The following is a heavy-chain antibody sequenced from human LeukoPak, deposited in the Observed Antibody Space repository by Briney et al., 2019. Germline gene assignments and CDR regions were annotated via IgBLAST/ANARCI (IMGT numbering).Heavy chain of an antibody. CDR2: ISAYNSAYNGNT. CDR3: AREYGSGSYTGIDY. Sequence: ASVKVSCEASGYTFTDYYVHWVRQAPGQGLEWMGWISAYNSAYNGNTHYAQKLQGRVTMTTDTSTNTGYMELRSLRSDDTAVYYCAREYGSGSYTGIDYWGQGTLVTVSS. D-gene: IGHD3-10*01. V-gene: IGHV1-18*04. CDR1: GYTFTDYY. J-gene: IGHJ4*02.